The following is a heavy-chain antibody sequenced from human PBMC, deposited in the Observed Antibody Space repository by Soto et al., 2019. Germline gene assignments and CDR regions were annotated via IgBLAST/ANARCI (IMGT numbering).Heavy chain of an antibody. CDR2: ISWDGGST. Sequence: EVQLVESGGVVVQPGGSLRLSCAASGFTFDDYTMHWVRQAPGKGLEWVSLISWDGGSTYYADSVKGRFTISRDNSKNSLYLQMNSLRTEDTALYYCAKDISDPVLGALGFVYWGQGTLVTVSS. CDR1: GFTFDDYT. V-gene: IGHV3-43*01. D-gene: IGHD1-26*01. CDR3: AKDISDPVLGALGFVY. J-gene: IGHJ4*02.